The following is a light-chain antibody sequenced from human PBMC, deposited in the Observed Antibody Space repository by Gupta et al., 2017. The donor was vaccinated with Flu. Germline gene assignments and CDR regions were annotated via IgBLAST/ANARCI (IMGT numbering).Light chain of an antibody. CDR2: AAA. CDR3: QQLNIYPPIT. CDR1: QVIGSY. Sequence: DIQLTQSPSFLSASVGDRVTITCRASQVIGSYFDWYQQKPGQDPKLLIYAAATLQSGVPSRCSGSGSGTEFTLTISSLQPEDFATYYCQQLNIYPPITFGQGTRLEIK. V-gene: IGKV1-9*01. J-gene: IGKJ5*01.